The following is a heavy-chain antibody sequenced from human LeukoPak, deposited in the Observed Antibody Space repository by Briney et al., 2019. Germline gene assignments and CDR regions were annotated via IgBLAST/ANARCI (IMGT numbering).Heavy chain of an antibody. CDR3: AKIRTGYYDSSGFYYGMDV. Sequence: GGSLRLSCAASGFTFSSYGMHWVRQAPGKGLEWVAVISYDGSNKYYADSVKGRFTISRDNSKNTLYLQMNSLRAEDTAVYYCAKIRTGYYDSSGFYYGMDVWGQGTTVTVS. J-gene: IGHJ6*02. D-gene: IGHD3-22*01. CDR1: GFTFSSYG. CDR2: ISYDGSNK. V-gene: IGHV3-30*18.